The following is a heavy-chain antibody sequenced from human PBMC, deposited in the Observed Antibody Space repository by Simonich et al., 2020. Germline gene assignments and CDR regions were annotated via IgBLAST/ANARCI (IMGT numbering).Heavy chain of an antibody. V-gene: IGHV3-30*07. Sequence: QVQLVESGGGVVQPGRSLRLSCAASGFTFSSYAMHWVRQAPGKGLEWVAVVSYEGSNKDYADSVKGRFTISRDNSKNTLYLQMNSLRAEDTAVYYCARDRNWGWFDPWGQGTLVTVSS. CDR3: ARDRNWGWFDP. J-gene: IGHJ5*02. CDR1: GFTFSSYA. CDR2: VSYEGSNK. D-gene: IGHD7-27*01.